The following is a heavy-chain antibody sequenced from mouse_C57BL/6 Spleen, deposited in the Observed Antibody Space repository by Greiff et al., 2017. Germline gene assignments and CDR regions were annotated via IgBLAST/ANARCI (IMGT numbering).Heavy chain of an antibody. CDR2: IPPSIGST. J-gene: IGHJ1*03. Sequence: VQLQQSGSELRSPGSSVKLSCKASDSEVFPFAYQCWVRQKPGLGFEWFGGIPPSIGSTTYGEKFEDKATLDADTLSNTAYLELSSLTSEDSAIYYCSRWTSPGWYFDVWGTGTTVTVSS. CDR1: DSEVFPFAY. V-gene: IGHV15-2*01. CDR3: SRWTSPGWYFDV.